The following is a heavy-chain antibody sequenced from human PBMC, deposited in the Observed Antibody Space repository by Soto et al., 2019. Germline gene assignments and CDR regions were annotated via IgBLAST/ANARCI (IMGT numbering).Heavy chain of an antibody. CDR1: GGSVSSGSYY. D-gene: IGHD6-6*01. CDR3: ARDCVGQQLVRGNWFDP. J-gene: IGHJ5*02. V-gene: IGHV4-61*01. Sequence: QVQLQESGPGLVKPSETLSLTCTVSGGSVSSGSYYWSWIRQPPGKGLEWIGYIYYSGSTNYNPSLKSRVTISVDTSKNQFSLKLSSVTAADTAVYYCARDCVGQQLVRGNWFDPWGQGTLVTVSP. CDR2: IYYSGST.